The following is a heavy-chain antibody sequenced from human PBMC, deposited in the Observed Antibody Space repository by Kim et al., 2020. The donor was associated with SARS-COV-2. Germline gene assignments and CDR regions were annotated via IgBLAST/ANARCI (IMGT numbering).Heavy chain of an antibody. Sequence: PSLKSRVTISVDKSKNQFSLKLSSVTAAYTAVYYCARGIRIAAAGGGFDPWGQGTLVTVSS. D-gene: IGHD6-13*01. V-gene: IGHV4-4*02. CDR3: ARGIRIAAAGGGFDP. J-gene: IGHJ5*02.